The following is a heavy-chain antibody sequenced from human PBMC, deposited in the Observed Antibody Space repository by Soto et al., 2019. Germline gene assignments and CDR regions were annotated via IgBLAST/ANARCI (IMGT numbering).Heavy chain of an antibody. CDR2: IRATAGST. CDR1: GFTFRSYA. Sequence: GGSLRLSCAASGFTFRSYAMSWVRQAPGKGPQWVSTIRATAGSTYYADSVKGRFTISRDNSKNTLYLQMDGLRAEDTAVYYCVKGGYDYYYGMDVWGQGTTVTVSS. CDR3: VKGGYDYYYGMDV. J-gene: IGHJ6*02. V-gene: IGHV3-23*01.